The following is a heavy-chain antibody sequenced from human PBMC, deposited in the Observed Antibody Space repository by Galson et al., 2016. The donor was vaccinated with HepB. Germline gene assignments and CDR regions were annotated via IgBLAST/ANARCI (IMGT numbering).Heavy chain of an antibody. CDR1: GGSISSGGYS. D-gene: IGHD3-22*01. J-gene: IGHJ3*02. Sequence: TLSLTCAVSGGSISSGGYSWSWIRQPPGKGLEWIGHVYQRGSTYYNPSLKSRVTISIDTSKNYFSLKLSSVTAADTAVYYCARSVGSMIFLITHDAFDIWGQGIMVTVSS. CDR2: VYQRGST. V-gene: IGHV4-30-2*01. CDR3: ARSVGSMIFLITHDAFDI.